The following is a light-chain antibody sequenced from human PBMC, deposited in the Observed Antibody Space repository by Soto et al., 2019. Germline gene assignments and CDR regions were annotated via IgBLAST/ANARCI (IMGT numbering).Light chain of an antibody. J-gene: IGLJ2*01. CDR2: LEGSGSY. Sequence: QSVLTQSSSASASLGSSVKLTCTLSSGHSSYIIAWHQQQLGKAPRYLMKLEGSGSYSKGSGVPDRFSGSSSGADRYLTISNLQFEDEADYYCETWDSNTRLFGGGTQLTVL. CDR3: ETWDSNTRL. V-gene: IGLV4-60*02. CDR1: SGHSSYI.